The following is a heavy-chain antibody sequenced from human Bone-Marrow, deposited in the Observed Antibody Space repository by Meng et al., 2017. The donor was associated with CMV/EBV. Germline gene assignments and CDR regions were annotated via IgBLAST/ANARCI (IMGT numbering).Heavy chain of an antibody. CDR3: ARDGSTSLFHYHGKDV. D-gene: IGHD6-13*01. CDR1: GFTFSSYS. J-gene: IGHJ6*02. V-gene: IGHV3-21*01. CDR2: ISSSSYI. Sequence: GESLKISCAASGFTFSSYSMNWVRQAPGKGLEWVSSISSSSYIYYADSVKGRFTISRANSKKTLYLQMSSLRTEDTAVYYCARDGSTSLFHYHGKDVWGQGTTVTVSS.